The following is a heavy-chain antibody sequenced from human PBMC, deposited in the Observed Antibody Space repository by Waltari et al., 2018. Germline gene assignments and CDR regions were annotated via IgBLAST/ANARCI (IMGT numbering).Heavy chain of an antibody. J-gene: IGHJ6*02. D-gene: IGHD1-26*01. CDR3: ARPPLSYGGMDV. V-gene: IGHV1-8*01. CDR2: MNPNSGNT. Sequence: QVQLVQSGAEVKKPGASVKVSCKASGYTFTSYDINWGRQATGQGLEWMGWMNPNSGNTGYAQKFQGRVTMTRNTSISTAYMELSSLRSEDTAVYYCARPPLSYGGMDVWGQGTTVTVSS. CDR1: GYTFTSYD.